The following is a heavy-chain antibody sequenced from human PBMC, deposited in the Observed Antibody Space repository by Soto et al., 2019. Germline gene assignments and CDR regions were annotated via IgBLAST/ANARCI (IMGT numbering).Heavy chain of an antibody. CDR3: VSQRTTVPTQAYFDY. Sequence: SETLSLTCTVSGGSVTNSNYYWSWIRQSPGKGLEWIGSVYYRGRSYSKSSVKSRVTISVDTSKNRFSLSLNSVTASDTAVYFCVSQRTTVPTQAYFDYWGPGALVTVSS. CDR1: GGSVTNSNYY. J-gene: IGHJ4*02. CDR2: VYYRGRS. V-gene: IGHV4-39*01. D-gene: IGHD4-17*01.